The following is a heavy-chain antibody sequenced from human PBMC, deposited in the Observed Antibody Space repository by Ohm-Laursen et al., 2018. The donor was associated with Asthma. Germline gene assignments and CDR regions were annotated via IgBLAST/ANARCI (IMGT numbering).Heavy chain of an antibody. CDR3: ARDVMEWYLPAFDF. CDR1: GFTFRSYA. CDR2: SGSYYNGGLK. D-gene: IGHD3-3*01. V-gene: IGHV3-30-3*01. Sequence: SLRLSCTASGFTFRSYAMHWVRQAPGKGLEWVAVSGSYYNGGLKYYADSVNGRFTVSRDDSKNTLYLQMNSLRPDDTAVYYCARDVMEWYLPAFDFWGQGTLVTVSS. J-gene: IGHJ4*02.